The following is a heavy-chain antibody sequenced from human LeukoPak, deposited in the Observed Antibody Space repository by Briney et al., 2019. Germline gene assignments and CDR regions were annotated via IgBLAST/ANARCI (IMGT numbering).Heavy chain of an antibody. D-gene: IGHD6-19*01. CDR2: IYYSGST. Sequence: PSQTLSLTCTVSGGSISSGDYYWSWIRQPPGKGLEWIGYIYYSGSTYYNPSLKSRVTISVDTSKNQFSLKLSSVTAADTAVYYCARGVYSSGSSEAFDIWGQGTMVTVSS. CDR3: ARGVYSSGSSEAFDI. CDR1: GGSISSGDYY. V-gene: IGHV4-30-4*08. J-gene: IGHJ3*02.